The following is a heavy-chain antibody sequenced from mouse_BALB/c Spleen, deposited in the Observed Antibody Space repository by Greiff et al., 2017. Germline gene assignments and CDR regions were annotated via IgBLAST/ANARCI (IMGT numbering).Heavy chain of an antibody. CDR1: GYTFTDYE. V-gene: IGHV1-15*01. CDR2: IDPETGGT. Sequence: QVQLQQSGAELVRPGASVTLSCKASGYTFTDYEMHWVKQTPVHGLEWIGAIDPETGGTAYNQKFKGKATLTADKSSSTAYMELRSLTSEDSAVYCCTRLYYYAMDYWGEGTSVTGSS. D-gene: IGHD3-3*01. CDR3: TRLYYYAMDY. J-gene: IGHJ4*01.